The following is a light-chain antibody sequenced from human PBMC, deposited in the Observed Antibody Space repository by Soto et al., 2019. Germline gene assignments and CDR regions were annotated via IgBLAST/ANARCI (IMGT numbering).Light chain of an antibody. J-gene: IGKJ1*01. Sequence: EIVLTQSPGTLSLSPGERATLSCRASQTVSSRYLAWYQQKPGQAPRLLIYDASSRATGIPDRFSGGGSETDFTLTISRLEPEDFAVYYCQHYGSSRTFGQGTKVDIK. CDR1: QTVSSRY. CDR3: QHYGSSRT. CDR2: DAS. V-gene: IGKV3-20*01.